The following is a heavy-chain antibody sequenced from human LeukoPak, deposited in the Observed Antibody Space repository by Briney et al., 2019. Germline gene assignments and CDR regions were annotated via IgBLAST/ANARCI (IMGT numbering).Heavy chain of an antibody. V-gene: IGHV3-23*01. Sequence: PGGSLRLSCAASGFTLSSYAMNWVRQAPGKGLEWVSSISGSGSSTYYADSVKGRFTISRDNSKNTLYLQINSLRAEDTALYHCVKPYSSSSVLPDYFDYWGQGTLVTVSS. J-gene: IGHJ4*02. CDR2: ISGSGSST. CDR1: GFTLSSYA. CDR3: VKPYSSSSVLPDYFDY. D-gene: IGHD6-13*01.